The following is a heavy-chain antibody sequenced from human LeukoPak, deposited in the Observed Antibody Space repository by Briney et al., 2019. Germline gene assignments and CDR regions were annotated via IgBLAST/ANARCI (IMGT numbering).Heavy chain of an antibody. CDR1: GFTVSSNY. CDR3: ARGRSDYTPFDY. CDR2: IYSGGST. V-gene: IGHV3-53*01. D-gene: IGHD3-3*01. J-gene: IGHJ4*02. Sequence: PGGSLRLSCAASGFTVSSNYMSWVRQAPGKGLEWVSVIYSGGSTYYADSVKARFTISRDNSKSTLYLQMTSLRAEDTALYYCARGRSDYTPFDYWGQGTLVTVSS.